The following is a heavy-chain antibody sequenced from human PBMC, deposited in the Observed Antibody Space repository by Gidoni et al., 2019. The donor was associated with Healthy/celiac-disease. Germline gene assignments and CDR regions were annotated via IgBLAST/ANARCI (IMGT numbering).Heavy chain of an antibody. CDR1: AVTVSSTY. CDR3: ATLSGGSFVSWYFDL. Sequence: EVQLVESGGGLIQPGGSLRLSCAASAVTVSSTYMSWVRQAPGKGLEWVSVIYRGGSKDYADSVKGRFTIYRDNSKNTLYLQMNSLRAEDTAVYYCATLSGGSFVSWYFDLWGRGTLVTVSS. J-gene: IGHJ2*01. CDR2: IYRGGSK. V-gene: IGHV3-53*01. D-gene: IGHD3-16*01.